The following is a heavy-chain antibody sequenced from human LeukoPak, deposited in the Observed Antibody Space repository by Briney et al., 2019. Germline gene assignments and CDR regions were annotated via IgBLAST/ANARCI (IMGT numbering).Heavy chain of an antibody. D-gene: IGHD2-2*01. J-gene: IGHJ4*02. V-gene: IGHV4-31*03. CDR1: GGSISSGGYY. CDR3: ARVHCLSTSCLEVTNFDS. CDR2: IYYSGST. Sequence: SQTLSLTCTVSGGSISSGGYYWSWIRQHPGKGLEWIGYIYYSGSTYYNPSLKSRVTISVDTSKNQFSLKLSSVTAADTAVYYCARVHCLSTSCLEVTNFDSWGQGTLVTVSS.